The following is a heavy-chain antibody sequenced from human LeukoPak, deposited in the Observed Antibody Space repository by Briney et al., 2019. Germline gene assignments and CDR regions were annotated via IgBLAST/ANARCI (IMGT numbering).Heavy chain of an antibody. D-gene: IGHD3-10*01. CDR3: ASRTISSGSYYADY. CDR2: INHSGST. CDR1: GGSFSGYY. V-gene: IGHV4-34*01. J-gene: IGHJ4*02. Sequence: SETLSLTCAVYGGSFSGYYWSWIRQPPGKGLEWIGEINHSGSTNYNPSLKSRVTIPVDTSKNQFSLKLSSVTAADTAVYYCASRTISSGSYYADYWGQGTLVTVSS.